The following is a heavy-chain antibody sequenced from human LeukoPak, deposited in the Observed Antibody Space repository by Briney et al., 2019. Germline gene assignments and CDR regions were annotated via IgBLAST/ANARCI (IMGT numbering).Heavy chain of an antibody. CDR1: GFTFSSYG. D-gene: IGHD6-13*01. CDR3: ARDIRQLVRFGGNYYGMDV. Sequence: PGRSLRLSCAASGFTFSSYGMHWVRQAPGKGLEWVAVICYDGSNKYYADSVKGRFTISRDNSKNTLYLQMDSLRAEDTAVYYCARDIRQLVRFGGNYYGMDVWGQGTTVTVSS. J-gene: IGHJ6*02. V-gene: IGHV3-33*01. CDR2: ICYDGSNK.